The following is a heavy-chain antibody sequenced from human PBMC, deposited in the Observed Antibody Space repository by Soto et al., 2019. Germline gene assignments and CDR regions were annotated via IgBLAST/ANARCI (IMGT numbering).Heavy chain of an antibody. D-gene: IGHD6-13*01. CDR1: GFTVTSNY. V-gene: IGHV3-53*04. CDR3: ARILYSNTFYYYYMDV. CDR2: IDSGGST. J-gene: IGHJ6*03. Sequence: EVQLVESGGGLVQPGGSLRLSCAASGFTVTSNYMTWVRQAPGKGLEWVAVIDSGGSTYYADSVKGRFTISRHNSKNTLYLQMSSLRREDTDVYSCARILYSNTFYYYYMDVWGKGTTVTVSS.